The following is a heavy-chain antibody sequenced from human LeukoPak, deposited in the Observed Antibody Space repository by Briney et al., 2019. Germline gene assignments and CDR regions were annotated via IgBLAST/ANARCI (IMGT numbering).Heavy chain of an antibody. CDR2: ISTGGTTI. CDR1: GFTFSDYY. J-gene: IGHJ6*02. CDR3: VRTTYYNDTSGYYIPGGMDV. D-gene: IGHD3-22*01. V-gene: IGHV3-11*01. Sequence: GGSLRLSCAASGFTFSDYYMSWIRQAPGKGLEWVSDISTGGTTIYYADSVKGRFAISRDNAKASLYLQINSLTAEDTAVYYCVRTTYYNDTSGYYIPGGMDVWGQGTTVTVTS.